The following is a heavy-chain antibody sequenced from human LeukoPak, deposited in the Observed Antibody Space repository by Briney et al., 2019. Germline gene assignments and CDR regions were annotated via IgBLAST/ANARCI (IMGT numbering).Heavy chain of an antibody. V-gene: IGHV3-20*04. CDR2: INWNGGST. CDR3: ARDPYGSGSSYLDY. J-gene: IGHJ4*02. D-gene: IGHD3-10*01. CDR1: GFTFDDYG. Sequence: GGSLRLSCAASGFTFDDYGMSWVRQAPGKGLEWVSGINWNGGSTGYADSVKGRFTISRDNAKNSLYLQMNSLRAEDTALYYCARDPYGSGSSYLDYWGQGTLVTVSS.